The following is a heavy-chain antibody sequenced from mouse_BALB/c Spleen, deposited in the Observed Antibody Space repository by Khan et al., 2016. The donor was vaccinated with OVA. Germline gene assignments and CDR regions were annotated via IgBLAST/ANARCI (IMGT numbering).Heavy chain of an antibody. J-gene: IGHJ1*01. Sequence: EVELVESGGGLVQPGGSRKLSCAASGFTFSSFGMHWVRQAPKKGLEWVAYISSGSSTIYYVDTVKGRFTISRDNPKNTLLLQMTSLRSEDTAMYYCARSGGNFHWYFDVWGAGTSVTVSS. CDR3: ARSGGNFHWYFDV. V-gene: IGHV5-17*02. CDR2: ISSGSSTI. CDR1: GFTFSSFG. D-gene: IGHD2-1*01.